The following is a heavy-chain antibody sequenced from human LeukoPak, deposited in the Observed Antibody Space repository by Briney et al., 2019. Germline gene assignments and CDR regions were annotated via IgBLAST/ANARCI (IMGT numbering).Heavy chain of an antibody. V-gene: IGHV4-30-4*01. CDR2: IYYSGST. CDR3: ARDEFYYYYGMDV. CDR1: GGSISSGDYY. J-gene: IGHJ6*02. D-gene: IGHD3-10*01. Sequence: SRTLSLACTVSGGSISSGDYYWSWIRQPPGMGLEWIGYIYYSGSTYYNPSLKSRVTISVDTSKNQFSLKLSSVTAADTAVYYCARDEFYYYYGMDVWGQGTTVTVSS.